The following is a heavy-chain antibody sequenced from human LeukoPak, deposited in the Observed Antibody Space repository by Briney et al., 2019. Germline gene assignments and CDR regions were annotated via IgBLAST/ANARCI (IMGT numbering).Heavy chain of an antibody. J-gene: IGHJ4*02. CDR1: GYTFTSYG. CDR2: ISAYNGNT. V-gene: IGHV1-18*01. CDR3: ARGDYYDSSGLDPDDY. Sequence: GASVKVSCKASGYTFTSYGISWVRQAPGQGLEWMGWISAYNGNTNYAQKLQGRVTMTTDTSTSTAYMELRSLRSDDTAVYYCARGDYYDSSGLDPDDYWGQGTLVTVSS. D-gene: IGHD3-22*01.